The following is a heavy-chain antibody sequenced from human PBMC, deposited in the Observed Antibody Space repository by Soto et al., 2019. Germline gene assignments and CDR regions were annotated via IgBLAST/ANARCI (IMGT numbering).Heavy chain of an antibody. Sequence: GGSLRLSCAASGFTFSNSWMSWVRQAPGKGLEWVGRIKSKTDGGTTDYAAPVKGRFTISRDDSKNTLYLQMNSLKTEDTAVYYCTTGGGYCSSTSCYYLYYCYYYMDVWGKETTVTVSS. V-gene: IGHV3-15*01. CDR1: GFTFSNSW. CDR2: IKSKTDGGTT. D-gene: IGHD2-2*01. J-gene: IGHJ6*03. CDR3: TTGGGYCSSTSCYYLYYCYYYMDV.